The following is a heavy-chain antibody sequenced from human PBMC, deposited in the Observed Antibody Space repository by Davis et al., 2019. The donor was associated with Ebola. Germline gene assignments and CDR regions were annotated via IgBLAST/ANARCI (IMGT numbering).Heavy chain of an antibody. CDR3: ARGYDCSGYPPDDY. Sequence: AASVKVSCKASGYTFTSYAMHWVRQAPGQRLEWMGWINAGNGNTKYSQKFQGRVTITRDTSASTAYMELSSLRSEDTAVYYCARGYDCSGYPPDDYWGQGTLVTVSS. J-gene: IGHJ4*02. CDR2: INAGNGNT. D-gene: IGHD3-22*01. V-gene: IGHV1-3*01. CDR1: GYTFTSYA.